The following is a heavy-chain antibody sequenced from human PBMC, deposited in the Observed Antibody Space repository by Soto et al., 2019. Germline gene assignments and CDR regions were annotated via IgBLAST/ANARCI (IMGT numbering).Heavy chain of an antibody. J-gene: IGHJ6*02. D-gene: IGHD6-19*01. CDR1: GFTFSSYG. Sequence: QVQLVESGGGVVQPGRSLRLSCAASGFTFSSYGMHWVRQAPGKGLEWVAIISCDGSNNYYADSVRGRFTISRDNSKNTLFLQMNSLRAEDTAVYYCARELSSGWYSGYYYGMDVWGQGTTVTVSS. CDR3: ARELSSGWYSGYYYGMDV. CDR2: ISCDGSNN. V-gene: IGHV3-30*03.